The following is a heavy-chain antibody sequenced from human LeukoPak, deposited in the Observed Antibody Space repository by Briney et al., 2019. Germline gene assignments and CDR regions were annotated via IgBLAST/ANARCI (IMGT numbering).Heavy chain of an antibody. V-gene: IGHV1-8*01. Sequence: ASVKVSCKASGYSLTTHDINWGRQSTGQGLEWMGWMNPNSGKSGYAQKFQGRVTMTRDTSISTVYMELSSLGSDDTAVYYCARVRGLTDNWLDSWGQGTLVIVS. J-gene: IGHJ5*01. CDR2: MNPNSGKS. CDR1: GYSLTTHD. CDR3: ARVRGLTDNWLDS. D-gene: IGHD5-12*01.